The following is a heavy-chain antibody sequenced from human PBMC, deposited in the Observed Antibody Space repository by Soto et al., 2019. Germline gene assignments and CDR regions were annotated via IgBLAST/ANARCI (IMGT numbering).Heavy chain of an antibody. CDR3: AREHGYCSGGSCYPEAY. Sequence: PGGSLRLSCAASGFTFSSDWMHWVRQAPGKGLVWVSRVSGDGSSTSYADSVEGRFTISRDNAKNTLYLQMNSLRAEDTAVYYCAREHGYCSGGSCYPEAYWGQGTLVTVSS. D-gene: IGHD2-15*01. J-gene: IGHJ4*02. V-gene: IGHV3-74*01. CDR1: GFTFSSDW. CDR2: VSGDGSST.